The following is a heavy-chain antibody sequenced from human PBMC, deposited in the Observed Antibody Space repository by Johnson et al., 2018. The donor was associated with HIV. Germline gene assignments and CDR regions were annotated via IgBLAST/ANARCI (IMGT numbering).Heavy chain of an antibody. V-gene: IGHV3-25*03. CDR1: HFIFSNYY. J-gene: IGHJ3*02. D-gene: IGHD4-17*01. CDR3: ARVTSPVTTARYGALYI. Sequence: VQLVESGGGLAKPAWSPRLSCAASHFIFSNYYMNYVRQAPGNGLELVGQVNPNGDSTYLIDSGKDRFNISRDNSKNTRYLQINSLRAEDTAVYYCARVTSPVTTARYGALYIWGQGTMVTVSS. CDR2: NPNGDST.